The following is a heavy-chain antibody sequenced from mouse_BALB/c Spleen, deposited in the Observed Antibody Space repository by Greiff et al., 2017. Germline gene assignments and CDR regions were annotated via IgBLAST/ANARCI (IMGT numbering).Heavy chain of an antibody. CDR2: ISSGGSYT. CDR1: GFTFSSYT. J-gene: IGHJ2*01. CDR3: TRERKYGKDSYYFDY. Sequence: EVQRVESGGGLVKPGGSLKLSCAASGFTFSSYTMSWVRQTPEKRLEWVATISSGGSYTYYPDSVKGRFTISRDNAKNTLYLQMSSLKSEDTAMYYCTRERKYGKDSYYFDYWGQGTTLTVSS. V-gene: IGHV5-6-4*01. D-gene: IGHD2-10*02.